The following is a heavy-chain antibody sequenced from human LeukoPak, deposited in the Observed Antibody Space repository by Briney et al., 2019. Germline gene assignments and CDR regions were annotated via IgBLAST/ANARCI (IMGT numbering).Heavy chain of an antibody. CDR1: GGSLSSYY. D-gene: IGHD3-3*01. Sequence: SETLSLTCTVSGGSLSSYYWNWIRQPPGKDLEWIGSIYFSGSTYYNPSLKSRVTISVDTSKNQFSLKLRSLTAADTAVYFCARDGLGFDTSGFSRWGQGTLVTVSS. J-gene: IGHJ4*02. V-gene: IGHV4-39*07. CDR3: ARDGLGFDTSGFSR. CDR2: IYFSGST.